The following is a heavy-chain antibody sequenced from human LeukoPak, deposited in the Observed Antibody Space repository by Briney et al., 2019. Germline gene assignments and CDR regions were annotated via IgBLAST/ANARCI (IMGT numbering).Heavy chain of an antibody. CDR1: GFTFNNYA. CDR3: GLSSVGYYFQY. J-gene: IGHJ4*02. D-gene: IGHD5/OR15-5a*01. V-gene: IGHV3-23*01. CDR2: ISGGGTT. Sequence: GGSLRLSCETSGFTFNNYALSWVRQAPGKGLEWVSSISGGGTTYYADSVKGRFTISRDSSQNTLYLQMNSLRAEDAAVCARGLSSVGYYFQYWGQGTLVTVSS.